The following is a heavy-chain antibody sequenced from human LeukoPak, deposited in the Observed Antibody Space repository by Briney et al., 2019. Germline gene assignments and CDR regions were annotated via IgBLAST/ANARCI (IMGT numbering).Heavy chain of an antibody. J-gene: IGHJ4*02. CDR2: IYYSGST. V-gene: IGHV4-59*08. CDR3: ARHIAAEGTFDY. Sequence: SETLPLTCTVSGGSISSYYWSWIRQPPGKGLEWIGYIYYSGSTNYNPSLKSRVTISVDTSKNQFSLKLSSVTAADTTVYYCARHIAAEGTFDYWGQGTLVTVSS. CDR1: GGSISSYY. D-gene: IGHD6-13*01.